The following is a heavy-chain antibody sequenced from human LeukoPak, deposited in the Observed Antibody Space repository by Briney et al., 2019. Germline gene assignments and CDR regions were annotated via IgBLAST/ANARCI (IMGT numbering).Heavy chain of an antibody. CDR1: GGSISSSSYY. CDR3: ARRLSRTQLLSRPARDNPYFDS. CDR2: IYYSGST. V-gene: IGHV4-39*01. Sequence: ASETLSLTCTVSGGSISSSSYYWGWIRQPPGKGLEWIGSIYYSGSTYYNPSLKSRVTISVDTSKNQFSLKLSSVTAADTAVYYCARRLSRTQLLSRPARDNPYFDSWGQGTLVTASS. D-gene: IGHD5-18*01. J-gene: IGHJ4*02.